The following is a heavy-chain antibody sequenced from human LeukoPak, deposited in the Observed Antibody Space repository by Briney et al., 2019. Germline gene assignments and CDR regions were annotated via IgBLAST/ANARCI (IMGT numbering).Heavy chain of an antibody. CDR2: IYSAGST. V-gene: IGHV3-66*01. CDR3: ATSKYSSGWYYFEY. CDR1: GITVSSNS. D-gene: IGHD6-19*01. J-gene: IGHJ4*02. Sequence: PGGSLRLTCAASGITVSSNSMTWVRQAPGKGLDWVSVIYSAGSTDYADSVKGRFTISSDSSKNTLYLQMNSLRAEDTAVYYCATSKYSSGWYYFEYWGQGTLVTVSS.